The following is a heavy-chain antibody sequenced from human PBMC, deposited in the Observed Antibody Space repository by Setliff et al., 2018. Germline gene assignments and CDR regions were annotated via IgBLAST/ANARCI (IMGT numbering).Heavy chain of an antibody. V-gene: IGHV3-23*01. D-gene: IGHD2-21*02. CDR1: GFTFRSYW. J-gene: IGHJ1*01. CDR3: VRDSSADYYDNDYFKY. Sequence: GGSLRLSCAASGFTFRSYWMSWVRQAPGKGLEWVSLISGSGSSTYYADSVKGRFTISRDNSKNTLYLQMNSLEAEDTALYYCVRDSSADYYDNDYFKYWGQGALVTVSS. CDR2: ISGSGSST.